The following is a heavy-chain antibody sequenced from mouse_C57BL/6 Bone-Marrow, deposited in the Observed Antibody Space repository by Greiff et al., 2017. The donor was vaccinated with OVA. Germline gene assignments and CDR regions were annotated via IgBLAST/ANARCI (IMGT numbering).Heavy chain of an antibody. CDR2: IDPEDGET. CDR1: FFNLNDYY. V-gene: IGHV14-2*01. D-gene: IGHD1-1*01. CDR3: AYGSSPFAY. J-gene: IGHJ3*01. Sequence: VQLPQSGAELVHPGASVKSSFTAPFFNLNDYYMHCLKQRTEQGLEWIGRIDPEDGETKYAPKFQGKATITADTSSNTAYLQLSSLTSEDTAVYYCAYGSSPFAYWGQGTLVTVSA.